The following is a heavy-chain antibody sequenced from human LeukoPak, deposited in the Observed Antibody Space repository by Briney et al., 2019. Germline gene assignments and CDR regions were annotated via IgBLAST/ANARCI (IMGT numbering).Heavy chain of an antibody. V-gene: IGHV3-66*01. D-gene: IGHD1-26*01. CDR2: MYTLGNT. CDR3: AKDRYGSYYAFDY. Sequence: GGSLRLSCAASGFTVSSNYMTWVRQAPGKGLEWVSVMYTLGNTYYADSVRGRFTISRDNSKNTLYLQMNSLRAEDTAVYYCAKDRYGSYYAFDYWGQGTLVTVSS. CDR1: GFTVSSNY. J-gene: IGHJ4*02.